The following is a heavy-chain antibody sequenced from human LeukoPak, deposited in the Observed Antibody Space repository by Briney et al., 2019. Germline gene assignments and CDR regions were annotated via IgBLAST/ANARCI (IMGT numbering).Heavy chain of an antibody. CDR3: GGDTANPKYYFDY. Sequence: GGSLRLSCAASGFTFSSYAMHWVRQAPGKGLEWVAVISSDGNNEYYADSVKGRFTISRDNSKNTLYLQMNSLRAEDTAVYYCGGDTANPKYYFDYWGQGTLVTVSS. J-gene: IGHJ4*02. CDR1: GFTFSSYA. D-gene: IGHD5-18*01. V-gene: IGHV3-30-3*01. CDR2: ISSDGNNE.